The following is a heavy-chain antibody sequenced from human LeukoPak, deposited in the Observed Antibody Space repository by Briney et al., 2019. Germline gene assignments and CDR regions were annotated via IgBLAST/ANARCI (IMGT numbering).Heavy chain of an antibody. D-gene: IGHD3-16*01. Sequence: ASVKVSCEVSGHTLTELSIHWVRQAPGKGLEWLGGFDIEDEKRWYERKFRGRVTVTEDTSIDTAYMELSGLTSDDTAEYFCTTEYMTSAWRWGYWGQGTLVTVSS. CDR3: TTEYMTSAWRWGY. CDR1: GHTLTELS. CDR2: FDIEDEKR. J-gene: IGHJ4*02. V-gene: IGHV1-24*01.